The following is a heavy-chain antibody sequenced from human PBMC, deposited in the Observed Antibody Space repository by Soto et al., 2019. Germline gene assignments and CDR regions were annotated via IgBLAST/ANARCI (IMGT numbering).Heavy chain of an antibody. CDR1: GYSFTSYW. V-gene: IGHV5-51*01. J-gene: IGHJ6*04. Sequence: LVESLEISCKGSGYSFTSYWIGWVRQIPWKGLEWMGIIYPGDSYTRYSPSFQGQVTISADRSISTAYLQWSSLKASDTAMYYCARHQEVPTIFGVVTNDYYYGRDVWGNGTTVNVSS. CDR2: IYPGDSYT. D-gene: IGHD3-3*01. CDR3: ARHQEVPTIFGVVTNDYYYGRDV.